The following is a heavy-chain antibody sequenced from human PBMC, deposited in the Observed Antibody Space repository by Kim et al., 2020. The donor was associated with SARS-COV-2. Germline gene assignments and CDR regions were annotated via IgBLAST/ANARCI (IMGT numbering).Heavy chain of an antibody. Sequence: GESLKISCQGSGFNFPVYWIDWVRQMPGKGLEWMGSIYPADSDTRYSPSFQGQVTISADKSITTAYLQWSSLKASDSGIYYCARHRHSTSVNYGLDGWGQGTTVTVSA. V-gene: IGHV5-51*01. CDR3: ARHRHSTSVNYGLDG. CDR1: GFNFPVYW. D-gene: IGHD5-18*01. CDR2: IYPADSDT. J-gene: IGHJ6*01.